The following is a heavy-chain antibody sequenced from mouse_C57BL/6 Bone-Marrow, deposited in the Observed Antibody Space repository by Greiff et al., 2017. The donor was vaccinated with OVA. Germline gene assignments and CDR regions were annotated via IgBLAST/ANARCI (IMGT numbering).Heavy chain of an antibody. D-gene: IGHD2-1*01. CDR1: GYTFTSYW. CDR3: ARRIYYCNLNYFDY. Sequence: QVQLQQPGAELVMPGASVKLSCKASGYTFTSYWMHWVKQRPGQGLEWIGEIDPSDSYTNYNQKFKGKSTLTVDKSSSTAYMQLSSLTSEDSAVYYYARRIYYCNLNYFDYWGQGTTLTVSS. CDR2: IDPSDSYT. V-gene: IGHV1-69*01. J-gene: IGHJ2*01.